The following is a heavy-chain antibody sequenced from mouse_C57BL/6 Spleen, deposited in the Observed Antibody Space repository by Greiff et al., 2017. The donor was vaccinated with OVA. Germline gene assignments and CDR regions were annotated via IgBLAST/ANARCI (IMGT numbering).Heavy chain of an antibody. Sequence: VKLVESGAELVRPGASVTLSCKASGYTFTDYEMHWVKQTPVHGLEWIGAIDPETGGTAYNQKFKGKAILTADKSSSTAYMELRSLTSEDSAVYYCTNFPWFAYWGQGTLVTVSA. CDR1: GYTFTDYE. CDR3: TNFPWFAY. J-gene: IGHJ3*01. V-gene: IGHV1-15*01. CDR2: IDPETGGT.